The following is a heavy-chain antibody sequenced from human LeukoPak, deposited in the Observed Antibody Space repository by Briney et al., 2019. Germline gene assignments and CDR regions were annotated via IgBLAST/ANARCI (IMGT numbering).Heavy chain of an antibody. CDR3: VKVKGYCRGTNFYPSAFDV. Sequence: GTSLRLSCAASGFVFSIYVMHWVRQAPGKGLEGVAVIADDGGHIYYGDSVKGGFTISRDTSQSTMYLQLNSLRPEDTALYHCVKVKGYCRGTNFYPSAFDVWGQGTMVAVSS. D-gene: IGHD2-15*01. J-gene: IGHJ3*01. V-gene: IGHV3-30*01. CDR1: GFVFSIYV. CDR2: IADDGGHI.